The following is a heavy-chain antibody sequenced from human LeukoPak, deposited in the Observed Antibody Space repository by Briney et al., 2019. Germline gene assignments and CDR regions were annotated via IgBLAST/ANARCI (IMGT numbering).Heavy chain of an antibody. CDR1: GFTFNSFG. Sequence: PGGSLRLSCAASGFTFNSFGMHWVRQTPGKGLEWVSSISSGSGYIHYADSVKGRFTISRDNAKKSLYLQMNSLRAEDTAVYYCARDGLGIDYWGQGTLVTVSS. J-gene: IGHJ4*02. D-gene: IGHD3-10*01. CDR3: ARDGLGIDY. V-gene: IGHV3-21*01. CDR2: ISSGSGYI.